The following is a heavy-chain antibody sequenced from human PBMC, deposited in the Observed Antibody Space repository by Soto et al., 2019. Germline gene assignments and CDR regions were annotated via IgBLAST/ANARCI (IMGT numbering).Heavy chain of an antibody. CDR3: ARGSAMDV. Sequence: PGGSLRPSGVASGFSSSAYEMNWVRQAPGKGVQWVSYISDSSTYYADSVKGRFTISRDNAKNSLFLQINSLRAEDTAVYYCARGSAMDVWGQGTTVTVSS. J-gene: IGHJ6*02. CDR1: GFSSSAYE. V-gene: IGHV3-48*03. CDR2: ISDSST.